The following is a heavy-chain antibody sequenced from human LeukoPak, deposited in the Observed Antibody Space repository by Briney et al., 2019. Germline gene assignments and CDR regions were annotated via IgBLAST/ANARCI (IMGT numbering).Heavy chain of an antibody. D-gene: IGHD6-19*01. V-gene: IGHV3-7*03. J-gene: IGHJ6*02. CDR3: ARASRAVAGTYYYGMDV. Sequence: PGGSLRLSCAASGFTFSSYSMNWVRQAPGKGLEWVANIKQDGNEKYYVDSVKGRFTISRDNAKNSLYLQMNSLRAEDTAVYYCARASRAVAGTYYYGMDVWGQGTTVTVSS. CDR2: IKQDGNEK. CDR1: GFTFSSYS.